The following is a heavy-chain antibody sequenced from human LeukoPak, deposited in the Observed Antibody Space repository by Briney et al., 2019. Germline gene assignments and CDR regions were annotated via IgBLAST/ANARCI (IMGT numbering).Heavy chain of an antibody. J-gene: IGHJ4*02. Sequence: PGGSLRLSCAASGFTFSSYGMHWVRQAPGKGLEWVAVIWYDGSNKYYADSVRGRFTISRDNSKSTLYLQMNSLRAEDTAVYYCARGVTYYDFWSGSSFDYWGQGTLVTVSS. CDR2: IWYDGSNK. CDR1: GFTFSSYG. CDR3: ARGVTYYDFWSGSSFDY. D-gene: IGHD3-3*01. V-gene: IGHV3-33*01.